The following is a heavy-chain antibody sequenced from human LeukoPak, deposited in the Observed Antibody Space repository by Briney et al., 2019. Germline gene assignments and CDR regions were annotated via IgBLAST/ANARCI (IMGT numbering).Heavy chain of an antibody. CDR2: ISGSGTTM. J-gene: IGHJ4*02. CDR3: ARSVQWLAY. V-gene: IGHV3-48*03. D-gene: IGHD6-19*01. CDR1: GFTFSSFE. Sequence: GRCLRLSCVASGFTFSSFEMNWLRQSPGKGLEWVSYISGSGTTMYYADSVKGRFTISRDNAKNSLYLQMNSRRAEETAIYYCARSVQWLAYWGQGTLVTVSS.